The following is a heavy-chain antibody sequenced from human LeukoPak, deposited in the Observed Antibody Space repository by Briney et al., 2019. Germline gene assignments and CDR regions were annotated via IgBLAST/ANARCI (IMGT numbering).Heavy chain of an antibody. J-gene: IGHJ4*02. Sequence: PGRSLRLSCAVSGFTFSSYGMHWVRQAPGKGLEWVAVIWNDGSEKYHADSVRGRFTISRDNSKNTLYLQMNSLRAEDTAAYYCARGFCSSIGCATGWKFDYWGQGTLVTVSS. CDR1: GFTFSSYG. V-gene: IGHV3-33*01. CDR2: IWNDGSEK. CDR3: ARGFCSSIGCATGWKFDY. D-gene: IGHD2-2*01.